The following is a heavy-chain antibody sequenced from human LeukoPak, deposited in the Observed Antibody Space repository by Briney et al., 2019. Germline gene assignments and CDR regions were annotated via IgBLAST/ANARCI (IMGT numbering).Heavy chain of an antibody. Sequence: ASVKVSCKASGYILTDYYMHWVRQAPGQGLEWMGWINPNSGDTNYAQKFQGRVTMTRDTSISTVYMELRRLRYDDTAAYYCARGPLEYCSGGTCYSGRNWFDPWGQGTLVTVSS. V-gene: IGHV1-2*02. CDR1: GYILTDYY. CDR3: ARGPLEYCSGGTCYSGRNWFDP. CDR2: INPNSGDT. J-gene: IGHJ5*02. D-gene: IGHD2-15*01.